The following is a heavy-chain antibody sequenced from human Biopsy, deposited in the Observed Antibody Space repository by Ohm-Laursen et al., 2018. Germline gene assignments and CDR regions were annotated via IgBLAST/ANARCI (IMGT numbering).Heavy chain of an antibody. Sequence: GGSVKVSCKTFGGTLSKYAMSWVRQAPGQGLEWLGVIIAPSGTTNNAQRFQGRLSITADESATSVYMELSSLTSEDTAVYYCARTGTYYHDSSLYYFYGLDLWGQGSTVTVFS. D-gene: IGHD3-22*01. CDR2: IIAPSGTT. CDR1: GGTLSKYA. CDR3: ARTGTYYHDSSLYYFYGLDL. J-gene: IGHJ6*02. V-gene: IGHV1-69*13.